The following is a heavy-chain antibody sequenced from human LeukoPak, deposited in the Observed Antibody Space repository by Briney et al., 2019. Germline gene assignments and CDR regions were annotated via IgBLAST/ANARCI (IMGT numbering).Heavy chain of an antibody. CDR3: SYCSSTSCRLDY. J-gene: IGHJ4*02. CDR1: GFTFSGSA. CDR2: IRSKANSYAT. Sequence: GGSLRLSCAASGFTFSGSAMHWVRQASGKGLEWVGRIRSKANSYATAYAASVKGRFTISRDDSKNTAYLQMNSLKTEDTAVYYCSYCSSTSCRLDYWGQGTLVTVSS. V-gene: IGHV3-73*01. D-gene: IGHD2-2*01.